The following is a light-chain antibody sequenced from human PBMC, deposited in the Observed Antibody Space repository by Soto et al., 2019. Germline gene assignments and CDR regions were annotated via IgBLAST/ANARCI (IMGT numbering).Light chain of an antibody. V-gene: IGKV1-9*01. CDR1: QAIDTS. J-gene: IGKJ3*01. CDR3: QQLLNYPHT. CDR2: GAS. Sequence: DIQLTQSPSFLSASVGDRVTFTCRASQAIDTSLAWYQQKPGKAPRLLIYGASTLGSAVPSRFSGSGSGTEFTLTISALQPEDFVIYYCQQLLNYPHTFGPGTRVDLK.